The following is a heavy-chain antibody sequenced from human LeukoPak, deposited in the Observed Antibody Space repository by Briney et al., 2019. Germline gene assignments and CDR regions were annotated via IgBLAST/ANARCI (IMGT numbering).Heavy chain of an antibody. J-gene: IGHJ4*02. Sequence: ASVKVSCKASGYTFTSYGISWVRQAPGQGLEWMGWISAYNGNTNYAPKLQGRVTMTTDTSTSTAYMELRSLRSDDTAVYYCARGGYDFWSGYYTDYWGQGTLVTVSS. CDR1: GYTFTSYG. CDR2: ISAYNGNT. V-gene: IGHV1-18*01. CDR3: ARGGYDFWSGYYTDY. D-gene: IGHD3-3*01.